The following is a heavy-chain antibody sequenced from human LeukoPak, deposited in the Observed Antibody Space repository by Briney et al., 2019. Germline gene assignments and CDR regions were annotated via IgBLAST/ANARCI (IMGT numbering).Heavy chain of an antibody. Sequence: SETLSLTCTISGGSISSSSYYWGWIRQPPGKGLEWIGSIYYSGSTYYNPSLKSRVTISVDTSKNQFSLKLSSVTAADTAVYYCARRSWNDRWGDYWGQGTLVTVSS. CDR1: GGSISSSSYY. CDR3: ARRSWNDRWGDY. CDR2: IYYSGST. V-gene: IGHV4-39*01. D-gene: IGHD1-1*01. J-gene: IGHJ4*02.